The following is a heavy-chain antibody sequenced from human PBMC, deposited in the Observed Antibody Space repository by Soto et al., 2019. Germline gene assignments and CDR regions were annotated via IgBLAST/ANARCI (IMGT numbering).Heavy chain of an antibody. V-gene: IGHV3-21*01. Sequence: GGSLRLSCAASGFTFSSYSMNWVRQAPGKGLEWVSSISSSSSYIYYADSVKGRFTISRDNAKNSLYLQMNSLRAEDTAVYYCARDQDYGETKRSRRYFDYWGQGTLVTVYS. CDR2: ISSSSSYI. J-gene: IGHJ4*02. CDR1: GFTFSSYS. D-gene: IGHD4-17*01. CDR3: ARDQDYGETKRSRRYFDY.